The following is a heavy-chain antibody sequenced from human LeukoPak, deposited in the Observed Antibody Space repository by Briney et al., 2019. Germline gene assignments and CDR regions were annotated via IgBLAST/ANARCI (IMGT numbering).Heavy chain of an antibody. CDR3: ARDPYSSGTVDY. V-gene: IGHV3-23*01. CDR2: ISGSGGST. CDR1: GFTFSSYA. Sequence: GGSLRLSCAASGFTFSSYAMSWVRQAPGKGLEWVSAISGSGGSTYYADSVKGRFTISRDNSKNTLYLQMNSLRAEDTAVYYCARDPYSSGTVDYWGQGTLVTVS. D-gene: IGHD1-26*01. J-gene: IGHJ4*02.